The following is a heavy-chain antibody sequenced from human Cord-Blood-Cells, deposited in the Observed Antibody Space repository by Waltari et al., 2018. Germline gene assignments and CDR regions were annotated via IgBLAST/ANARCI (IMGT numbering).Heavy chain of an antibody. J-gene: IGHJ4*02. CDR1: GGSISSSSYY. CDR2: IYYSGST. D-gene: IGHD6-13*01. Sequence: QLQLQESGPGLVKPSETLSLTCTVSGGSISSSSYYWGWLRQPPGKGLEWIGSIYYSGSTYYNPSLKSRVTISVDTSKNQFSLKLSSVTAADTAVYYCASFIADEAYFDYWGQGTLVTVSS. CDR3: ASFIADEAYFDY. V-gene: IGHV4-39*01.